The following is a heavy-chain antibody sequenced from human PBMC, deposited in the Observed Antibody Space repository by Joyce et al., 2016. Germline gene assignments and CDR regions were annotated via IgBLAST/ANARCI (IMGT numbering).Heavy chain of an antibody. CDR2: IKNKTDGETT. J-gene: IGHJ3*02. CDR3: TSHCSVDCSSRQDTFDI. CDR1: GLTFANAW. Sequence: EVQLVESGGDLVKPGGSLRLSCAASGLTFANAWMGWVRQAPGKGLEWVGRIKNKTDGETTDYAAPVKGRFTISRDDSKTTLYLQMNSLKTEDTAVYYCTSHCSVDCSSRQDTFDIWGQGTKVTVST. D-gene: IGHD2-21*02. V-gene: IGHV3-15*01.